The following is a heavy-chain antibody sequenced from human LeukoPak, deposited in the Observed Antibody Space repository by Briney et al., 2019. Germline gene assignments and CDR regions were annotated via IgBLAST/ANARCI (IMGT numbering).Heavy chain of an antibody. Sequence: GGSLRLSCAASGFTFSSYAMSWVRQAPGKGLEWVSAISGSGGSTYYADSVKGRFTISRDNSKNTLYLQMNILRAEDTAIYYCAKNHYYDSSAYYYLVDYWGQGTLVTVSS. D-gene: IGHD3-22*01. CDR2: ISGSGGST. J-gene: IGHJ4*02. V-gene: IGHV3-23*01. CDR3: AKNHYYDSSAYYYLVDY. CDR1: GFTFSSYA.